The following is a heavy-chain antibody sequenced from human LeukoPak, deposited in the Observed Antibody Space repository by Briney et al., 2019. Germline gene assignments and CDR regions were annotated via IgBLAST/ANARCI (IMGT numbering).Heavy chain of an antibody. Sequence: SESLSLTCTVSGGSINNYYWGWIRQPPGKGLEWIGYIYYSGSTNYNTSLKSRVTISVDTSKNQFSLKLSSVTAADTAVYYCARGGRLAWFDPWGQGTLVTVSS. V-gene: IGHV4-59*01. CDR2: IYYSGST. CDR1: GGSINNYY. D-gene: IGHD1-14*01. CDR3: ARGGRLAWFDP. J-gene: IGHJ5*02.